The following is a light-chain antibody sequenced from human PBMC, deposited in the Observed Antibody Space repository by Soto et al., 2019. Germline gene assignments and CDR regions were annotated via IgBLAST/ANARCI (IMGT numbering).Light chain of an antibody. CDR2: GAS. V-gene: IGKV3-15*01. CDR3: QQYNDWPPIS. CDR1: QRVYSN. J-gene: IGKJ5*01. Sequence: EIVMTQSPATLSVSPGERATLSCRASQRVYSNLAWYQQKPGQAPRLLIYGASTRATGIPARFSGSGSGTEFTLTISSLQSEDFALYFCQQYNDWPPISFGQGTRLEIK.